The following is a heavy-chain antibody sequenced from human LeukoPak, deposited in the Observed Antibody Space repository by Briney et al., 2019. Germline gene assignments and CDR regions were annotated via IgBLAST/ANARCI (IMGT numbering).Heavy chain of an antibody. CDR1: GFSFSDYY. CDR3: ARERKYDSNFDY. D-gene: IGHD1-1*01. Sequence: PGGSLRLSCAASGFSFSDYYMSWIRQTPGKGLEWVSSITRDSIYTFYADSVKGRFTISRDNAKNSLSLQMNSLRAEDTAVYYCARERKYDSNFDYWGQGTLVTVSS. V-gene: IGHV3-11*06. J-gene: IGHJ4*02. CDR2: ITRDSIYT.